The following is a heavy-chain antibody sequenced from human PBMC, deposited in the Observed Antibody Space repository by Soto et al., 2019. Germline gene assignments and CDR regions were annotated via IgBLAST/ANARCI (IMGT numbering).Heavy chain of an antibody. CDR3: ARDLHDYKGKYYFDY. D-gene: IGHD3-10*01. CDR1: GGSISSGDYY. Sequence: PSETLSLTCTVSGGSISSGDYYWSWIRQPPGKGLEWIGYIYYSGSTYYNPSLKSRVTISVDTSKNQFSLKLSSVTAADTAVYYCARDLHDYKGKYYFDYWGQGTLVTVSS. V-gene: IGHV4-30-4*01. CDR2: IYYSGST. J-gene: IGHJ4*02.